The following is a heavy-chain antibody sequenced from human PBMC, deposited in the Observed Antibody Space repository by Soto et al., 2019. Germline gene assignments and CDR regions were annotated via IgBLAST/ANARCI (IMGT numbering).Heavy chain of an antibody. D-gene: IGHD3-22*01. J-gene: IGHJ6*02. CDR1: GFTFTSSA. CDR3: AADSENYDSSGYSPGAYYYGMDV. Sequence: QMQLVQSGPEVKKPGTSVKVSCKASGFTFTSSAVQWVRQARGQRREWIGWFVVGSGNKNYAQKFQERVTITRDLSTSPAYMELSSLISEDTAVYYCAADSENYDSSGYSPGAYYYGMDVWGQGTTVTVSS. V-gene: IGHV1-58*01. CDR2: FVVGSGNK.